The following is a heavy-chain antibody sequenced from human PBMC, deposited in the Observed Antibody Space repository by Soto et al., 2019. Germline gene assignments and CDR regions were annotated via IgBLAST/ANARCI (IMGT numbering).Heavy chain of an antibody. CDR3: ARGGSGTVMIGCDY. CDR1: GYTFTDYG. Sequence: QVQLVQSGADVKKPGASVKVSCKASGYTFTDYGISWVRQAPGQGLEWMGWISAYNGNTNYAQKLHGRVTMTTDTSTRTAYMEQRSLRSDDTAVYYCARGGSGTVMIGCDYWGQGTLVTVSS. V-gene: IGHV1-18*01. D-gene: IGHD1-1*01. J-gene: IGHJ4*02. CDR2: ISAYNGNT.